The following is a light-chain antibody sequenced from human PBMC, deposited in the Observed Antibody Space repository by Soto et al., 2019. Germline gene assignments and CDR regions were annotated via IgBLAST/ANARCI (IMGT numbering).Light chain of an antibody. CDR3: QQYNNWPRT. J-gene: IGKJ1*01. CDR2: GAS. Sequence: EIVMTQSPATLSVSPGERATLSCRASQSVSSNLAWYQQKPGQAPNLLIYGASTRASGIPARFSGSGSGTDFTLTISSLQSEDFAVYYCQQYNNWPRTFGQGTNVEIK. V-gene: IGKV3-15*01. CDR1: QSVSSN.